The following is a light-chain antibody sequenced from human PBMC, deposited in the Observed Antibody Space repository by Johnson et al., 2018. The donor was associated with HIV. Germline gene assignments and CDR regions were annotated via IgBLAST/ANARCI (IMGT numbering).Light chain of an antibody. CDR3: ETWDSSLSGV. CDR1: TSNFENYY. V-gene: IGLV1-51*01. J-gene: IGLJ1*01. CDR2: DNN. Sequence: QSVLTQPPSVSAAPGQRVTISCSGSTSNFENYYVSWYQHLPGTAPKLLIYDNNKRPSGIPDRFSGSKSGTSATLGITGLQTGDEAYYYCETWDSSLSGVFGTGTKVTVL.